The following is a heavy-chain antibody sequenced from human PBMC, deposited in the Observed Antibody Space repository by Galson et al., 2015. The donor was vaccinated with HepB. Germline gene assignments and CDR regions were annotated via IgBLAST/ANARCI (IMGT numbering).Heavy chain of an antibody. CDR2: IDWDDDK. D-gene: IGHD2-2*01. Sequence: PALVTPTQTLTLTCTFSGFSLSTSGMCVSWIRQPPGKALEWLALIDWDDDKYYSTSLKTRLTISKDTSKNQVVLTMTNMDPVDTATYYCARGKDQLPPYYFDYWGQGTLVTVSS. V-gene: IGHV2-70*01. CDR3: ARGKDQLPPYYFDY. CDR1: GFSLSTSGMC. J-gene: IGHJ4*02.